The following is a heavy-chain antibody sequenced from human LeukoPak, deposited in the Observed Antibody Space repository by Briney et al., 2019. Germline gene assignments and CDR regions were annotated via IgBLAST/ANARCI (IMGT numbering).Heavy chain of an antibody. CDR1: GYTFTSYY. V-gene: IGHV1-46*01. CDR2: INPSGGST. D-gene: IGHD3-3*01. J-gene: IGHJ5*02. Sequence: ASVKVSCKASGYTFTSYYMHWVRQAPGQGLEWMGIINPSGGSTSYAQKFQGRVTMTRDTSTSTVYMELSSLRSEDTAVYYCARDPKYHFDFWSGYFANYNWFDPWGQGTLVTVSS. CDR3: ARDPKYHFDFWSGYFANYNWFDP.